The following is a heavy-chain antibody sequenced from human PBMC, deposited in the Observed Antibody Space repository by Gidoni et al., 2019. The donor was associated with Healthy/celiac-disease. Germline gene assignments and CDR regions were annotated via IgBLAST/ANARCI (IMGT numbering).Heavy chain of an antibody. CDR2: ISYDGSNK. V-gene: IGHV3-30-3*01. J-gene: IGHJ3*02. D-gene: IGHD1-26*01. Sequence: QVQLVESGGGVVQPGRSLRLSCAASGFTFSSYAMHWVRQAPGKGLEWVAVISYDGSNKYYADSVKGRFTISRDNSKNTLYLQMNSLRAEDTAVYYCARDTGGGSYYDDDAFDIWGQGTMVTVSS. CDR3: ARDTGGGSYYDDDAFDI. CDR1: GFTFSSYA.